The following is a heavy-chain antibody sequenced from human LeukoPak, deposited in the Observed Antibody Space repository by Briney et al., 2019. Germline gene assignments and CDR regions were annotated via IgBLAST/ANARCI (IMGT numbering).Heavy chain of an antibody. Sequence: GGSLTLSCALSGFTFHTYIVKWVRHAPGKGLEWVSYIGSSSGTKYYADSVKGRFTISRDKTKTLLHLKMSSLSGEETAVYYCARGAGDSASSPPDSWGQGTLVTVSS. CDR3: ARGAGDSASSPPDS. CDR1: GFTFHTYI. CDR2: IGSSSGTK. J-gene: IGHJ4*02. V-gene: IGHV3-48*01. D-gene: IGHD2-21*01.